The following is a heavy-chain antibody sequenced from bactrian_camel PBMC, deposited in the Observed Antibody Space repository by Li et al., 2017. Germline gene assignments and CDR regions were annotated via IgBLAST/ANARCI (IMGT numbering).Heavy chain of an antibody. V-gene: IGHV3S26*01. CDR3: AATRGPLLVRYVLEEGRYTY. J-gene: IGHJ4*01. CDR1: GYTDSSYC. CDR2: LDSDGAT. D-gene: IGHD1*01. Sequence: HVQLVESGGGSVQAGSSLRFSCAAAGYTDSSYCIAWFRQALGQEREGVAALDSDGATSYANSVKGRFTISKDNAKNTLYLQMDSLKPEDSATYYCAATRGPLLVRYVLEEGRYTYWGQGTQVTVS.